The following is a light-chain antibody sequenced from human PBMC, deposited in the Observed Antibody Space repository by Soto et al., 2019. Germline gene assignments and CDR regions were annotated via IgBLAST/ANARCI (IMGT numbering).Light chain of an antibody. J-gene: IGKJ4*01. CDR2: VAS. CDR1: QSVSSN. CDR3: QQYNVLPLT. V-gene: IGKV3-15*01. Sequence: EIVMTQSPATLSVSPGERATLSCRASQSVSSNLAWYQQKPGQTPKLLIYVASTRATGIPARFSGSGSGTEFTLTISSLQSEDCAVYYCQQYNVLPLTFGGGTKVEFK.